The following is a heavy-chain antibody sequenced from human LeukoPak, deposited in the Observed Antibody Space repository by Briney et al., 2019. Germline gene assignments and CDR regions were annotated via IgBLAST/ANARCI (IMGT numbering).Heavy chain of an antibody. Sequence: WGSLRLSCAASGFSFSSYSMNWVRQAPGKGQEWVSYISSRSSTIYYADSVKGRFTISRDNAKNSLYLQMNSLRDEDTAVYYWVFAYRQDFDSWGQGTLVTVSS. J-gene: IGHJ4*02. CDR1: GFSFSSYS. CDR3: VFAYRQDFDS. V-gene: IGHV3-48*02. CDR2: ISSRSSTI. D-gene: IGHD2-21*01.